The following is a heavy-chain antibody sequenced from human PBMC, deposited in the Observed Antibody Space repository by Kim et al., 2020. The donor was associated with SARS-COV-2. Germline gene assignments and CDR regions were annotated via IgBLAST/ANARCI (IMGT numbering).Heavy chain of an antibody. CDR3: AREDPSTHPCYDSSGAGGAAFDI. D-gene: IGHD3-22*01. Sequence: SETLSLTCTVSGGSISSYYWSWIRQPPGKGLEWIGYIYYSGSTNYNPSLKSRVTISVDTSKNQFSLKMSSVTAADTAVYYCAREDPSTHPCYDSSGAGGAAFDIGGQGTIVTDS. CDR1: GGSISSYY. J-gene: IGHJ3*02. V-gene: IGHV4-59*13. CDR2: IYYSGST.